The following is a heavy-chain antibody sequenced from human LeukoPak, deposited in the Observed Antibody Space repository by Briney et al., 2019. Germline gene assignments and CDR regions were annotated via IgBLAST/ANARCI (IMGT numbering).Heavy chain of an antibody. V-gene: IGHV1-24*01. CDR3: ATGAGFGELLSLDY. Sequence: ASVTVSCMVSGYTLTELSMHWVRQAPGKGREWMGGFDPEDGETIYAQKFQGRVTMTEDTSTDTAYMELSSLRSEDTAVYYCATGAGFGELLSLDYWGQGTLVTVSS. D-gene: IGHD3-10*01. CDR2: FDPEDGET. J-gene: IGHJ4*02. CDR1: GYTLTELS.